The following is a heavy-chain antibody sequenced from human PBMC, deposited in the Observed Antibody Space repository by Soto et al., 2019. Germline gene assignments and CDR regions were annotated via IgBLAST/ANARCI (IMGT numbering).Heavy chain of an antibody. CDR3: ARDQYDSSGYSTYYFDY. CDR1: GYTFTASG. Sequence: ASVKVSCKASGYTFTASGISWVRQAPGQGLEWMVWTSIYNGHTEYSPKFLGRVTMTTDTSTSTAYMELRSLRSDDTAVYYCARDQYDSSGYSTYYFDYWGQGTLVTVSS. CDR2: TSIYNGHT. J-gene: IGHJ4*02. V-gene: IGHV1-18*01. D-gene: IGHD3-22*01.